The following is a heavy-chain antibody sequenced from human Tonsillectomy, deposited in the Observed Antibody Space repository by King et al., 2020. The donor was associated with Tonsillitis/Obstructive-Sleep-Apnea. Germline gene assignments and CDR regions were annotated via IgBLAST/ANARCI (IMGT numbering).Heavy chain of an antibody. CDR2: IYYSGST. V-gene: IGHV4-39*01. J-gene: IGHJ6*03. CDR1: GGSISSSSYY. CDR3: ARGNLYYYYYMDV. Sequence: VQLQESGPGLVKPSETLSLTCTVSGGSISSSSYYWGWIRQPPGKGLEWIGSIYYSGSTFYNPSLKSRVTISVDTSKNQFSLNLSSVTAADTAVYYCARGNLYYYYYMDVWGKGTTVTVSS.